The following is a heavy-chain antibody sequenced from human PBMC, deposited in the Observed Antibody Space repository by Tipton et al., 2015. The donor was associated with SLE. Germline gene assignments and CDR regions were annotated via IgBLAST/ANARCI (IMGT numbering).Heavy chain of an antibody. CDR1: GGSISSYY. CDR2: IYYSGST. V-gene: IGHV4-59*12. D-gene: IGHD2-21*01. Sequence: TLSLTCTVSGGSISSYYWSWIRQPPGKGLEWIGYIYYSGSTYYNPSLKSRVTISVDTSKNQFSLKLSSVTAADTAVYYCARGGVVIAINFDYWGQGTLVTVSS. J-gene: IGHJ4*02. CDR3: ARGGVVIAINFDY.